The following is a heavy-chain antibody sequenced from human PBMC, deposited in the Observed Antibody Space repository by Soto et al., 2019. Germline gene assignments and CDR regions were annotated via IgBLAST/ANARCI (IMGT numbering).Heavy chain of an antibody. J-gene: IGHJ3*02. Sequence: GGSLRLSCAASGFTFSSYGMHWVRQAPGKGLEWVAVISYDGSNKYYADSVKGRFTISRDNSKNTLYLQMNSLRAEDTAVYYCAKVPSLVVPAAIPHDAFDIWGQGTMVTVSS. CDR1: GFTFSSYG. CDR3: AKVPSLVVPAAIPHDAFDI. V-gene: IGHV3-30*18. CDR2: ISYDGSNK. D-gene: IGHD2-2*01.